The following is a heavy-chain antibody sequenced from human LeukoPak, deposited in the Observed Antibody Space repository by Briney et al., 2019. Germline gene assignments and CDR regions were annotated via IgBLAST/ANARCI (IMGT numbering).Heavy chain of an antibody. CDR3: ASSYSSSWPTDRIFDY. J-gene: IGHJ4*02. V-gene: IGHV3-53*01. CDR1: GFTVSDNY. Sequence: GGSLRLSCAASGFTVSDNYMSWVRQAPGKGLEWVSVIFTGGSTYHADSVQGRFTISRDSSKNTLYLQMNSLKTEDTAVYYCASSYSSSWPTDRIFDYXGQGXLXTVSS. CDR2: IFTGGST. D-gene: IGHD6-13*01.